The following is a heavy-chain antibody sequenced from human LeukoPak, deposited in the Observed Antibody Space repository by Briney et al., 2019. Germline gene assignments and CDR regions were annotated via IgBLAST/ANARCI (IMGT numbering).Heavy chain of an antibody. J-gene: IGHJ3*02. CDR3: ARPNLPATVGAFDI. V-gene: IGHV4-61*02. CDR2: INTSGST. D-gene: IGHD2-2*01. Sequence: PSQTLSLTCTVSGGSISSGSYFWSWIRQPAGKGLEWIGRINTSGSTNYNPSLKSRVTMSVDTSKNQFSLKLNSVTAAETAVYYCARPNLPATVGAFDIWGQGTMVTVSS. CDR1: GGSISSGSYF.